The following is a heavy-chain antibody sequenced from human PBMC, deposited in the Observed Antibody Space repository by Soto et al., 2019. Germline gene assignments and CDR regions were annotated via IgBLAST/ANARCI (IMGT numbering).Heavy chain of an antibody. V-gene: IGHV3-73*02. CDR1: GFTFSGSA. Sequence: EVQLVESGGGLVQPGESLKLSCAASGFTFSGSAMHWVRQASGKGLEWVGRIRSKTNSYATAYAASVKGRFTISRDDSKNTAYLQMNSLKTEDTAVYYCTSDTARVYYGMDVWGQGTTVTVSS. CDR3: TSDTARVYYGMDV. J-gene: IGHJ6*02. D-gene: IGHD5-18*01. CDR2: IRSKTNSYAT.